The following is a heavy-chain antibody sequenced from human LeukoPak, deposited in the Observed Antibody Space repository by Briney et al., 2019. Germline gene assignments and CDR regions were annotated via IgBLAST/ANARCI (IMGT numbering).Heavy chain of an antibody. D-gene: IGHD4-17*01. Sequence: GGSLRLSCAASGFTFSSYGMHWVRQAPGKGLEWVAVISYDGSNKYYADSVKGRFTISRDNSKNTLYLQMNSLRAEDTAVYYCAKDPEDYGDYYYYYGMDVWGQGTTVTVSS. CDR1: GFTFSSYG. CDR3: AKDPEDYGDYYYYYGMDV. J-gene: IGHJ6*02. CDR2: ISYDGSNK. V-gene: IGHV3-30*18.